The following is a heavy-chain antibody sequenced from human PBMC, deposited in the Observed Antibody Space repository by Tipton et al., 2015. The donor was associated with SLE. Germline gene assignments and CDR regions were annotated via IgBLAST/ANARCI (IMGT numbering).Heavy chain of an antibody. CDR3: ARELENYYGSGSYCFDY. CDR1: GFTFSSYA. CDR2: ISGSGGST. J-gene: IGHJ4*02. D-gene: IGHD3-10*01. Sequence: SLRLSCAASGFTFSSYAMSWVRQAPGKGLEWVSAISGSGGSTYYADSVKGRFTISRDNSKNSLYLQMNSLRAEDTAVYYCARELENYYGSGSYCFDYWGQGTLVTVSS. V-gene: IGHV3-23*01.